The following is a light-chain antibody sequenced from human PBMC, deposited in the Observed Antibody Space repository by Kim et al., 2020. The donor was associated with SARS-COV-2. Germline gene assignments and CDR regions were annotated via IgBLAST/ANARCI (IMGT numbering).Light chain of an antibody. J-gene: IGKJ5*01. CDR2: GAA. V-gene: IGKV3-20*01. CDR1: QSVGSNY. Sequence: DIVLTQSPATLSLSPGERATLSCRASQSVGSNYLDWYQQKPGQAPRLLIHGAASRATGIPDRFSGIGSGTDFTLIISRLEPEDFAVYYCQQYGDSPMTFGQGTRLEIK. CDR3: QQYGDSPMT.